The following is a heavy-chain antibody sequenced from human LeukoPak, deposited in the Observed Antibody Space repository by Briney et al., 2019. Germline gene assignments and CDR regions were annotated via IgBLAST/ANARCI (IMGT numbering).Heavy chain of an antibody. J-gene: IGHJ4*02. CDR3: ARLRGIVATIPYFDY. D-gene: IGHD5-12*01. Sequence: SETLSLTCTASGGSISSYYWSWIRQPPGKGLEWIGYIYYSGSTNYNPSLKSRVTISVDTSKNQFSLKLSSVTAADTAVYYCARLRGIVATIPYFDYWGQGTLVTVSS. CDR1: GGSISSYY. CDR2: IYYSGST. V-gene: IGHV4-59*08.